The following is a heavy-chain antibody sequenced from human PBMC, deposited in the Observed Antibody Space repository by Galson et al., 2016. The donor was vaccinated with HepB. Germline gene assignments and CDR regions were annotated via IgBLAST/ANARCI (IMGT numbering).Heavy chain of an antibody. V-gene: IGHV3-30*18. CDR2: ISYDGTNT. CDR3: AKDAILGCGRDCYVDY. J-gene: IGHJ4*02. Sequence: SLRLSCGASGFTFSTYWMSWVRQAPGKGLEWVAGISYDGTNTSYADSVKGRFTISRDKSKNPLYLKMNSLRAEDTAVYFCAKDAILGCGRDCYVDYWGQGTLVTVSS. CDR1: GFTFSTYW. D-gene: IGHD2-21*02.